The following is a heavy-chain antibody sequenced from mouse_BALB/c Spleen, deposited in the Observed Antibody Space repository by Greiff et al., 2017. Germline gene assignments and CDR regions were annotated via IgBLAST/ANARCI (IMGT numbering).Heavy chain of an antibody. Sequence: QVQLQQSGAELVRPGSSVKISCKASGYAFSSYWLNWVKQRPGQGLEWIGQIYPGDGDTNYNGKFKGKATLTADKSSSTAYMQLSSLTSEDSAVYFCAKLRDPYWYFDVWGAGTTVTVSS. J-gene: IGHJ1*01. CDR1: GYAFSSYW. V-gene: IGHV1-80*01. CDR2: IYPGDGDT. CDR3: AKLRDPYWYFDV.